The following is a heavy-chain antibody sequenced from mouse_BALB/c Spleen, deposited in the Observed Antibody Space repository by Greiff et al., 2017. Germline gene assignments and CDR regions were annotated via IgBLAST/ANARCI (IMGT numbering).Heavy chain of an antibody. J-gene: IGHJ3*01. Sequence: EVKLVESGGDLVKPGGSLKLSCAASGFTFSSYGMSWVRQTPDKRLEWVATISSGGSYTYYPDSVKGRFTISRDNAKNTLYLQMSSLKSEDTAMYYCADRGYYGNSWFAYWGQGTLVTVSA. V-gene: IGHV5-6*01. CDR1: GFTFSSYG. D-gene: IGHD2-1*01. CDR3: ADRGYYGNSWFAY. CDR2: ISSGGSYT.